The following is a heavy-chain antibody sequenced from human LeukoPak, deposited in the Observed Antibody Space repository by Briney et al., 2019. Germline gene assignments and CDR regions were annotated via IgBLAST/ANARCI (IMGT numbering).Heavy chain of an antibody. V-gene: IGHV3-23*01. CDR2: SSGNGGST. D-gene: IGHD4-23*01. CDR3: ATDSNSNNGAFDY. J-gene: IGHJ4*02. Sequence: PGGSLRLSCGASGFTFSNYAMSWVRQAPGKGLEWVSTSSGNGGSTYYGDSVKGRFTISRDNGKNTLHLQMSSLRAEDTAVYYCATDSNSNNGAFDYCGQGTLVTVSA. CDR1: GFTFSNYA.